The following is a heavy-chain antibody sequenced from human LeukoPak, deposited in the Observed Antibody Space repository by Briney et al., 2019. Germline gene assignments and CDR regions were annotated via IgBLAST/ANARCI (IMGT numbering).Heavy chain of an antibody. J-gene: IGHJ4*02. D-gene: IGHD2/OR15-2a*01. Sequence: GGSLRLSCAVSGFTLSAYWGGSVRQAPGKGLEWVANINQNGSYTYNVDSVKGRFSISRDNAKNSMYLQINGLGVEGKGVYSCAKVGRWGTQFGTTDSSLDYWGQETLVTVSS. CDR2: INQNGSYT. V-gene: IGHV3-7*04. CDR1: GFTLSAYW. CDR3: AKVGRWGTQFGTTDSSLDY.